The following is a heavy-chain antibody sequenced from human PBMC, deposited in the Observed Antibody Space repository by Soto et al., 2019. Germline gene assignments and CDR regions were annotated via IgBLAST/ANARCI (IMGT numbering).Heavy chain of an antibody. J-gene: IGHJ4*01. V-gene: IGHV1-2*04. D-gene: IGHD3-3*01. Sequence: EASVKVSCKASGYTFTDHHMHWVRQAPGQGLEWLGWINPNTGGTNYPQKFQGWVTMTRDTSINTAYMELSRLRSDYTAVYYGASGFWRCRISYYFDSWGQGTLVTAYS. CDR1: GYTFTDHH. CDR3: ASGFWRCRISYYFDS. CDR2: INPNTGGT.